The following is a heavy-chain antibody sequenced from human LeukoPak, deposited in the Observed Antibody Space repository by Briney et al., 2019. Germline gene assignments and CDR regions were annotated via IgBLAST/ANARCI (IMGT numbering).Heavy chain of an antibody. CDR3: ANIMDQRAFDI. V-gene: IGHV3-23*01. D-gene: IGHD2-2*01. CDR1: GFTFSSSA. CDR2: IGDSGT. J-gene: IGHJ3*02. Sequence: GGSLRLSCAASGFTFSSSATTWVRQALGKGLEWVSAIGDSGTYYADSVKGRFTISRDNSKTTVYLQMNTLRVEDTAVYYCANIMDQRAFDIWGQGTMVTVSS.